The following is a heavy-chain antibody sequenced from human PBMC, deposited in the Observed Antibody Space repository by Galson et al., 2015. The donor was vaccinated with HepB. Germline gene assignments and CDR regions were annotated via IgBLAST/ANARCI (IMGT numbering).Heavy chain of an antibody. Sequence: SLRLSCAASGFTFSSYAMSWVRQAPGKGLEWVSAISGSGGSTYYADSVKGRFTISRDNSKNTLYLQMNSLRAEDTAVYYCAKRGSQYQLPDRHFDYWGQGTLVTVSS. J-gene: IGHJ4*02. CDR2: ISGSGGST. D-gene: IGHD2-2*01. CDR3: AKRGSQYQLPDRHFDY. V-gene: IGHV3-23*01. CDR1: GFTFSSYA.